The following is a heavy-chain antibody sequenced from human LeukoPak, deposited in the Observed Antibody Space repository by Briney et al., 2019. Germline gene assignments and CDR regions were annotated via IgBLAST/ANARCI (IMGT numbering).Heavy chain of an antibody. Sequence: GRSLRLSCAASGFTFSSYGMHWVRQAPGKGLEWVAFISYDGSNKNYADSVKGRFTISRDNSKNTLYLQMNSLRAEDTAVYYCAKVSSGQWLVRGYFDYWGQGTLVTVSS. J-gene: IGHJ4*02. D-gene: IGHD6-19*01. CDR2: ISYDGSNK. CDR1: GFTFSSYG. CDR3: AKVSSGQWLVRGYFDY. V-gene: IGHV3-30*18.